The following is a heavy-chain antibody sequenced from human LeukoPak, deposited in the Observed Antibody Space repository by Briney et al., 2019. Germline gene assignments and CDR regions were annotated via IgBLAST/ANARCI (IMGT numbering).Heavy chain of an antibody. CDR1: GFTFYNYA. CDR2: VSSNGGST. J-gene: IGHJ4*02. Sequence: GGSLRLSCAASGFTFYNYAMSWVRQAPGKGLEWLSTVSSNGGSTYYADSVKGRFTISRDNSKNTLSLQMNSLRAEDTAVYYCAKNHIVVVTAPPYFDYWGQGTLVTVSS. V-gene: IGHV3-23*01. CDR3: AKNHIVVVTAPPYFDY. D-gene: IGHD2-21*02.